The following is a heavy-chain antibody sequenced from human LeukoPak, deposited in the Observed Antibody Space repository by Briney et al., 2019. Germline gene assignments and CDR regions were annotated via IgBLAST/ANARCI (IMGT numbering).Heavy chain of an antibody. V-gene: IGHV3-23*01. CDR2: ISGSGGST. D-gene: IGHD6-19*01. J-gene: IGHJ4*02. CDR1: GCTFSSYA. CDR3: AKSSPGSGWDY. Sequence: GGSLRLSCAASGCTFSSYAKSWVRQAQGKGLEWVSAISGSGGSTYYADSVKGRFTISRDNSKNTLYLQMNSLRAEDTAVYYCAKSSPGSGWDYWGQGTLVTVSS.